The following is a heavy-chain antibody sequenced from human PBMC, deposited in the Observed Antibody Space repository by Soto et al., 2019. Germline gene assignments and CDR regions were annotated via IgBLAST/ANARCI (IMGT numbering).Heavy chain of an antibody. Sequence: QVQLVQSGAEVKKPGASVKVSCKASGYTFTSYGISWVRQAPGQGLEWMGWISAYNGNTNYAQKLQGRVTMTTDTFTSTAYMALVSLRSDDTAVYYCASDRGSYALAFWGQGTLVTVSS. J-gene: IGHJ4*02. CDR2: ISAYNGNT. D-gene: IGHD1-26*01. V-gene: IGHV1-18*01. CDR3: ASDRGSYALAF. CDR1: GYTFTSYG.